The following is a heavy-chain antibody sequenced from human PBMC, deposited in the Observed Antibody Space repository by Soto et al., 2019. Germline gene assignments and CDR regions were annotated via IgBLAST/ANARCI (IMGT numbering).Heavy chain of an antibody. CDR1: GYSFTSYW. J-gene: IGHJ4*02. CDR3: ARRPYYYDSSGYYPYFDY. CDR2: ICPGDSDT. D-gene: IGHD3-22*01. Sequence: GESLKISCKGSGYSFTSYWIGWVRQMPGKGLEWMGIICPGDSDTRYSPSFQGQVTISADKSISTAYLQWSSLKASDTAMYYCARRPYYYDSSGYYPYFDYWGQGTLVTVSS. V-gene: IGHV5-51*01.